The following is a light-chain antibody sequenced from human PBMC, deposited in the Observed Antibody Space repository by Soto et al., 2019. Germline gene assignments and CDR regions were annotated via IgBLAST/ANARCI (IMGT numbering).Light chain of an antibody. Sequence: ALTQSPGTLSASPGERATLSCRASQSVSSNYLAWYQQKPGQAPRLIIHGASSRATGVPDRITGSGSGTDFTLSISRLEPEDFAVYYCQQYGGSTRTFGQGTKVDI. CDR1: QSVSSNY. CDR3: QQYGGSTRT. J-gene: IGKJ1*01. V-gene: IGKV3-20*01. CDR2: GAS.